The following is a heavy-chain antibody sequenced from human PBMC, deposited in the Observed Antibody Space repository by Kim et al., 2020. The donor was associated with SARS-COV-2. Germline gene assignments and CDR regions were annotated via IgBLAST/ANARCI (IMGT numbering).Heavy chain of an antibody. D-gene: IGHD3-10*01. V-gene: IGHV4-34*01. J-gene: IGHJ4*02. CDR3: ARGRGGWFGEFHFDY. Sequence: PSLKGRVTISVDTSKNQFALKLSSVTAADPAVYYCARGRGGWFGEFHFDYWGQGTLVTVSS.